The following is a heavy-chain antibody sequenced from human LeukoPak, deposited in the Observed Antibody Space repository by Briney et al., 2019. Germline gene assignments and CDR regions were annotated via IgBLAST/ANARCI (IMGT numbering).Heavy chain of an antibody. Sequence: GSLRLSCAASGFTFSSYEMNWVRQAPGKGLEWVSYISSSGSSIYYADSVKGRFTISRDNAKNTLYLQMGSLRAEDMAVYYCARSPRGYFDYWGQGTLVTVSS. J-gene: IGHJ4*02. CDR2: ISSSGSSI. CDR3: ARSPRGYFDY. D-gene: IGHD3-16*01. CDR1: GFTFSSYE. V-gene: IGHV3-48*03.